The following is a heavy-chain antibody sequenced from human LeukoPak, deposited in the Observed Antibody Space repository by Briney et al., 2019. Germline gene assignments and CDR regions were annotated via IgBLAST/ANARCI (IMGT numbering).Heavy chain of an antibody. CDR3: ARDLFSDGYSSSWDY. Sequence: ASVKVSCKASGYTFTGYYMHWVRQAPGQGLEWMGWINPNSGGTNYAQKFQGRATMTRDTSISTAYMELSRLRSDDTAVYYCARDLFSDGYSSSWDYWGQGTLVTVSS. CDR2: INPNSGGT. D-gene: IGHD6-13*01. CDR1: GYTFTGYY. J-gene: IGHJ4*02. V-gene: IGHV1-2*02.